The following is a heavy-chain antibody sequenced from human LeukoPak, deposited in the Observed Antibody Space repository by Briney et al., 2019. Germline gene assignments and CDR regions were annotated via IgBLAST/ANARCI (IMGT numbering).Heavy chain of an antibody. J-gene: IGHJ4*02. Sequence: PSETLSLTCTVSGGSISSYYWSWIRQPPGKGLEWIGYIYYSGSTNDNPSLKSRVTISVDTSKNQFSLKLSSVTAADTAVYYCARVSNLYYYDSSDFVYYFDYWGQGTLVTVSS. CDR3: ARVSNLYYYDSSDFVYYFDY. D-gene: IGHD3-22*01. CDR1: GGSISSYY. V-gene: IGHV4-59*01. CDR2: IYYSGST.